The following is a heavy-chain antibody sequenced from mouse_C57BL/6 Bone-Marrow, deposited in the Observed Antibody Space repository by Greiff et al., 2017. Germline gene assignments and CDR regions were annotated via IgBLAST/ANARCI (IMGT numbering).Heavy chain of an antibody. CDR3: ARQSFITTVVSYFDY. V-gene: IGHV5-6*01. CDR2: ISSGGRYT. Sequence: EVKLMESGGDLVKPGGSLKLSCAASGFTFSSYGMSWVRQTPDTRLEWVATISSGGRYTYYPDSVKGRFTISRDNAKNTLYLQMSSLKSDDTAMYYCARQSFITTVVSYFDYWGQGTTLTVSS. CDR1: GFTFSSYG. J-gene: IGHJ2*01. D-gene: IGHD1-1*01.